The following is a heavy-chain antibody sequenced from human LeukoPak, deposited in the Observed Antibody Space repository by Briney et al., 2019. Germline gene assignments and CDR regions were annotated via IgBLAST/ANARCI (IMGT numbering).Heavy chain of an antibody. D-gene: IGHD6-6*01. Sequence: SETLSLTCAVYGGSFSRYYWYWTRQPPGKGLGWIGEINHDGSTNYNPSLKSRVTISVDTSKNQFSLKVSSVTAADTTVYYCGTGPRRERPRNGFDPWGQGTLVTVSS. CDR1: GGSFSRYY. V-gene: IGHV4-34*01. CDR3: GTGPRRERPRNGFDP. J-gene: IGHJ5*02. CDR2: INHDGST.